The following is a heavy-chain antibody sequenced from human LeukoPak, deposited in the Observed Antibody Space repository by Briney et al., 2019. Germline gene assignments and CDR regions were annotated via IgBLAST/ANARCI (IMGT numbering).Heavy chain of an antibody. CDR1: GGSISSYY. J-gene: IGHJ4*02. CDR3: AREYYDLWSGYFFDY. CDR2: IYTSGST. Sequence: PSETLSLTCTVSGGSISSYYWSWIRQPAGKGLEWIGRIYTSGSTNYNPSLKSRVTMSVDTSKNQFSLKLSSVTAADTAVYYCAREYYDLWSGYFFDYWGQGTLVTVSS. D-gene: IGHD3-3*01. V-gene: IGHV4-4*07.